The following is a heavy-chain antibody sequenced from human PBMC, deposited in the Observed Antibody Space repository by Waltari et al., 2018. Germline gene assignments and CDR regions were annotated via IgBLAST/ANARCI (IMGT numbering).Heavy chain of an antibody. V-gene: IGHV1-69*12. CDR3: AKRIVGGPFDV. Sequence: QVHLVQSGAEVRKPGSSVRVSCEASGGKFGSYAITWVRQAPGQGLEWMAGLSPIFGTPNYAQKFQGRVNVAADESTSTAYMELSSLRSDDTAIYYCAKRIVGGPFDVWGQGTVVIVSS. J-gene: IGHJ3*01. D-gene: IGHD1-26*01. CDR1: GGKFGSYA. CDR2: LSPIFGTP.